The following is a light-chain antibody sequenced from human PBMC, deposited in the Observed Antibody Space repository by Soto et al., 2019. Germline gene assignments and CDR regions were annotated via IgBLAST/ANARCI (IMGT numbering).Light chain of an antibody. V-gene: IGLV4-69*01. CDR1: SGHSNYA. CDR2: VNSDGSH. CDR3: QTWDTGIVL. J-gene: IGLJ2*01. Sequence: QLVLPQSPSASASLGASVKLTCTLSSGHSNYAIAWHQQLPEKGPRYLMKVNSDGSHSKGDGIPDRFSGSSSGAERYLTISSLQSEDEADYYCQTWDTGIVLFGGGTKLTVL.